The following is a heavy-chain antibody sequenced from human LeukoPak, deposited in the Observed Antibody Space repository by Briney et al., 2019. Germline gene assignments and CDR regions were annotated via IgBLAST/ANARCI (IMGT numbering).Heavy chain of an antibody. V-gene: IGHV4-59*08. CDR1: GGSISSYY. D-gene: IGHD4-17*01. CDR3: ARLDGDLSWFDP. CDR2: IYYSGST. Sequence: SETLSLTCTVSGGSISSYYWSWLRQPPGKGLEWIGYIYYSGSTNYNPSLKSRVTISVDTSKNQFSLKLSSVTAADTAVYYCARLDGDLSWFDPWGQGTLVTVSS. J-gene: IGHJ5*02.